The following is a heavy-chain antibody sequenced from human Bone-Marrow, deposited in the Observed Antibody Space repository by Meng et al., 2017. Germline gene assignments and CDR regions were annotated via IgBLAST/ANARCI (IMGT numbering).Heavy chain of an antibody. D-gene: IGHD3-22*01. CDR1: GYTFTSYG. Sequence: ASVKVSCKASGYTFTSYGISWVRQAPGQGLEWMGWISAYNGNTNYAQKLQGRVTMTTDTSTSTAYMELRSLRSDDTAVYYCARDYRGVRYYDSSGPFYWGQGTRVTVSS. CDR3: ARDYRGVRYYDSSGPFY. V-gene: IGHV1-18*01. J-gene: IGHJ4*02. CDR2: ISAYNGNT.